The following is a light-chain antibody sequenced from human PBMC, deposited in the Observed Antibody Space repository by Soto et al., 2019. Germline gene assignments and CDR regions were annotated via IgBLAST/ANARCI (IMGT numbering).Light chain of an antibody. J-gene: IGLJ1*01. Sequence: QSALTQPPSASGSPGQSVTISCTGTSSDVGGYNYVSWYQQHPGKAPKLMIYEVSKRPSGVPDRFPGSRSGNTASLTVSGLQAEDEADYYCSSYAGYNNYVFGAGTKLTVL. CDR2: EVS. CDR3: SSYAGYNNYV. V-gene: IGLV2-8*01. CDR1: SSDVGGYNY.